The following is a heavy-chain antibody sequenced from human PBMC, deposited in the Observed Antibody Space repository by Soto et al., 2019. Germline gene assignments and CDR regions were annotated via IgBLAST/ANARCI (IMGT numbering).Heavy chain of an antibody. CDR3: ATTHSVVRGADIDN. CDR1: GFTFSDAA. Sequence: PGGSLRLSCAASGFTFSDAAMHWVRQASGKGLEWVGRIRNKANGYATAYAESLKGRFSISRDDSKNTAYLQMNSLKTEDTAVYYCATTHSVVRGADIDNWGQGTLVTVSS. D-gene: IGHD3-10*01. CDR2: IRNKANGYAT. V-gene: IGHV3-73*01. J-gene: IGHJ4*02.